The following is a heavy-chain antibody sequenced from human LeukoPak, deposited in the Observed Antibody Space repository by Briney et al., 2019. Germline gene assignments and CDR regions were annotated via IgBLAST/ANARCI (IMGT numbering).Heavy chain of an antibody. CDR2: ISSSATYI. J-gene: IGHJ3*02. CDR1: GFSFSRYT. CDR3: ARVLYSYGYSEFAFDI. D-gene: IGHD5-18*01. Sequence: GGSLRLSCAASGFSFSRYTMNWVRQAPGKSLDWVSSISSSATYIYYADSLKGRFTISRDNAKNSLYLHMNSLRAEDTAVYYCARVLYSYGYSEFAFDIWGQGTMVTVSS. V-gene: IGHV3-21*01.